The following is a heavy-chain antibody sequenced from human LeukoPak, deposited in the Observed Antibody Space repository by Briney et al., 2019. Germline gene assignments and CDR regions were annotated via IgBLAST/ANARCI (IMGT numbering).Heavy chain of an antibody. J-gene: IGHJ4*02. Sequence: GGSLRLSCAASGFTVSRYYMSWVRQAPGKGLEWVSVFYIDGNTYYADSVRGRFTISRDNSKNTVYLQMNSLRAEDTAVYYCARDRGYYGGNFVPPDYWGQGTLVTVSS. CDR2: FYIDGNT. D-gene: IGHD4-23*01. CDR1: GFTVSRYY. V-gene: IGHV3-66*01. CDR3: ARDRGYYGGNFVPPDY.